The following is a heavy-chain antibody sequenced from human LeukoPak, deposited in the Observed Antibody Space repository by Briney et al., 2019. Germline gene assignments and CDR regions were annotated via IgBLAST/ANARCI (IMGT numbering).Heavy chain of an antibody. D-gene: IGHD3-9*01. CDR2: IYTSGST. CDR3: ARERITISSNWFDP. V-gene: IGHV4-4*07. CDR1: GGSISSYY. Sequence: SEALSLTCTVSGGSISSYYWSWIRQPAGKGLEWIGRIYTSGSTNYNPSLKSRVTMSVDTSKNQFSLKLSSVTAADTAVYYCARERITISSNWFDPWGQGTLVTVSS. J-gene: IGHJ5*02.